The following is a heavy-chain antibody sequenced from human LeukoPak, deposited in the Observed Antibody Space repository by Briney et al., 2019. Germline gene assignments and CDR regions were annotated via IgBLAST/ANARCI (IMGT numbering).Heavy chain of an antibody. J-gene: IGHJ4*02. V-gene: IGHV1-69*13. Sequence: SVKISCKASGDTLSSYAIRRVRQTPGQGLEWMGGIIPIFGTAKYAQKFQGRITITADVSTRIAYMELSSLRSEDTAVYYCASVGSGSYPFDYWGQGTLVTVAS. D-gene: IGHD3-10*01. CDR1: GDTLSSYA. CDR3: ASVGSGSYPFDY. CDR2: IIPIFGTA.